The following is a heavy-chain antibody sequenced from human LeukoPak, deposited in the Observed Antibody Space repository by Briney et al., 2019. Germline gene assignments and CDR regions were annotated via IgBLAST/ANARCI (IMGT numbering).Heavy chain of an antibody. V-gene: IGHV3-23*01. CDR3: AKGESAWYIVLYYFDY. J-gene: IGHJ4*02. D-gene: IGHD6-19*01. Sequence: GGSLRLSCAASRFIFSTYAMSWVRQAPGKGLEWVSGISGIGDSTYYADSVKGRFTISRDNSKNTLYLQMNSLRAEDTALYYCAKGESAWYIVLYYFDYWGQGTLVTVSS. CDR2: ISGIGDST. CDR1: RFIFSTYA.